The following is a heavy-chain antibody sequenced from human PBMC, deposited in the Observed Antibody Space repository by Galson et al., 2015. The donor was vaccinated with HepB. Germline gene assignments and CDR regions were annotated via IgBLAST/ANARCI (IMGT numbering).Heavy chain of an antibody. CDR3: ARQPVGRYSFDF. V-gene: IGHV1-46*04. D-gene: IGHD1-14*01. Sequence: SVKVSCKASGYTFTSYYMHWVRQAPEQGLEWMGIINPSGGSTSYAQKLQGRVTMTRDTSTSTVYMELSSLRSEDTAVYYCARQPVGRYSFDFWGQGTLFTVSA. CDR2: INPSGGST. CDR1: GYTFTSYY. J-gene: IGHJ4*02.